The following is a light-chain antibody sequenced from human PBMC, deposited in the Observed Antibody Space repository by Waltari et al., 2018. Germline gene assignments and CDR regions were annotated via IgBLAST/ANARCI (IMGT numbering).Light chain of an antibody. V-gene: IGKV1-39*01. CDR2: GAS. J-gene: IGKJ3*01. Sequence: DIQMTQSPSSLSASVGDRVTITCRASQNIISDLNWYLQKPGKAPKLLIYGASTLESGVPSRFSGSGSGTDFTLTISSLQPEDFATYYCQQSYRTPPTFGPGTKVDIK. CDR3: QQSYRTPPT. CDR1: QNIISD.